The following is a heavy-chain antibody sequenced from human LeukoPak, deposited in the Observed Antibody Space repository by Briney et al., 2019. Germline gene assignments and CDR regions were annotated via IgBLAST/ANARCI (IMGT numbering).Heavy chain of an antibody. Sequence: PSETLSLTCTVSGGSISSYYWSWIRQPPGKGLEWIGYIYYSGSTNYNPSLKSRVTISVDTSKNQFSLKLSSVTAADTAVYYCARVLRVGTNYYYYGMDVWGQGTTVTVSS. CDR1: GGSISSYY. D-gene: IGHD2-21*02. CDR3: ARVLRVGTNYYYYGMDV. CDR2: IYYSGST. J-gene: IGHJ6*02. V-gene: IGHV4-59*01.